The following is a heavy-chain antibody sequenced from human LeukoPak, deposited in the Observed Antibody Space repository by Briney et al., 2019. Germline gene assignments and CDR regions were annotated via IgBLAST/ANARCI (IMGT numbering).Heavy chain of an antibody. V-gene: IGHV3-7*01. CDR1: GFTFSTYW. CDR2: INQDGNKI. J-gene: IGHJ4*02. Sequence: PGGSLRLSCAASGFTFSTYWMSWVRQAPGKGLEWVANINQDGNKIYYVDSVKGRFSISRDNAKNSLFLQMNSLRAEDTAVYYCAKDGRGDHDRGGYTSYFFNYWGQGTLVTVSS. D-gene: IGHD3-22*01. CDR3: AKDGRGDHDRGGYTSYFFNY.